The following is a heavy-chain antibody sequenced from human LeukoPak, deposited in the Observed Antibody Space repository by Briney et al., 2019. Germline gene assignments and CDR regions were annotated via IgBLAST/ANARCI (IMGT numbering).Heavy chain of an antibody. CDR3: ARVRLAAGRNNYYGMDV. Sequence: PSETLSLTCTVSGGSISSYYWSWIRQPPGKGLEWIGYIYYSGSTNYNPSLKSRVTISVDTSKNQFSLKLSSVTAADTAVYYCARVRLAAGRNNYYGMDVWGQGTTVTVSS. D-gene: IGHD6-13*01. CDR2: IYYSGST. J-gene: IGHJ6*02. CDR1: GGSISSYY. V-gene: IGHV4-59*01.